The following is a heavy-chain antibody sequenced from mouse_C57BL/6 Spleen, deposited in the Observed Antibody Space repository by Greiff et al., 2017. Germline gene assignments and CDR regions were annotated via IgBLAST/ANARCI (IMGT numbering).Heavy chain of an antibody. Sequence: VQLQQSGAELVKPGASVKLSCKASGYTFTEYTIHWVKQRSGQGLEWIGWFYPGSGSIKYNEKFKDKATLTADKSSSTGYMELSILTSEDSAVYFCAKHEDGGYYGSHFDYWGQGTTLTVSS. D-gene: IGHD1-1*01. CDR1: GYTFTEYT. V-gene: IGHV1-62-2*01. CDR3: AKHEDGGYYGSHFDY. CDR2: FYPGSGSI. J-gene: IGHJ2*01.